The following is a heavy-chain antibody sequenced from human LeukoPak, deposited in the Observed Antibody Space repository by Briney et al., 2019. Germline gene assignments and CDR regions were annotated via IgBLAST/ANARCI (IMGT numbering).Heavy chain of an antibody. CDR3: ARVAYSSGWYYFDY. CDR1: GFTFRSYW. V-gene: IGHV3-74*01. D-gene: IGHD6-19*01. J-gene: IGHJ4*02. CDR2: INSDGSFT. Sequence: GGSLRLSCAASGFTFRSYWMHWVRQAPGKGLVWVSRINSDGSFTRYADSVKGRFTISRDNAKNTLYLQMNSLRAEDTAEYYCARVAYSSGWYYFDYWGQGTLVTVSS.